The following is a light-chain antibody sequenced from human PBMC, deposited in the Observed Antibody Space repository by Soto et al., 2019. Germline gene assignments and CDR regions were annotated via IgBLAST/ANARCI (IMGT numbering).Light chain of an antibody. Sequence: EIVLTQSPGTLSLSPGERATLSCRASQSVSSSYLAWYQQKPGQAPRLLIYGASSRATGIPDRFSGSGSGTDFTLTISRLEPEDFAVYYCQQYGSSPSWTFVQGTKVEIK. CDR1: QSVSSSY. V-gene: IGKV3-20*01. J-gene: IGKJ1*01. CDR2: GAS. CDR3: QQYGSSPSWT.